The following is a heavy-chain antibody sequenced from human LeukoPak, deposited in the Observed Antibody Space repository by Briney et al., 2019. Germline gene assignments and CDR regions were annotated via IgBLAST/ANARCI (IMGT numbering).Heavy chain of an antibody. J-gene: IGHJ2*01. CDR2: ISSSSSYI. D-gene: IGHD4-11*01. V-gene: IGHV3-21*04. CDR1: GFTFSSYS. Sequence: GGSLRLSCAASGFTFSSYSMNWVRQAPGKGLEWVSSISSSSSYIYYADSVKGRFTISRDNAKNSLYLQMNSLRAEDTAVYYCARSTVTEYFDLWGRGTLVTVSS. CDR3: ARSTVTEYFDL.